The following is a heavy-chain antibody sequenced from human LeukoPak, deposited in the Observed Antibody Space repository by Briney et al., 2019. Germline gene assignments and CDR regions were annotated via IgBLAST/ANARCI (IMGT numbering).Heavy chain of an antibody. CDR2: ISSASTYI. J-gene: IGHJ4*02. Sequence: PGGSLRLSCVASGFTFSTYSMNWVRQAPGKGLEWVSSISSASTYIYYADSVKGRFTISRDNAKNSLYLQMNSLRAEDTAVYYCARDTLGGSYRTLDYWGQGTLVTVSS. CDR3: ARDTLGGSYRTLDY. V-gene: IGHV3-21*01. CDR1: GFTFSTYS. D-gene: IGHD1-26*01.